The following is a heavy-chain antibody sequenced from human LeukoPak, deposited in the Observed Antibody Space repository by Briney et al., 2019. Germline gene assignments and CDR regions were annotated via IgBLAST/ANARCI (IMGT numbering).Heavy chain of an antibody. CDR3: ARAAYNWN. J-gene: IGHJ4*02. CDR1: GFTFRDYG. CDR2: IDPSGTAL. Sequence: GGSLRLSCAASGFTFRDYGMSWVRQAPGKGLEWVSYIDPSGTALFYADSVKGRFTISRDNGKNSLYLQLRSLRADDTAVYYCARAAYNWNWGQGTLVTVSS. V-gene: IGHV3-11*01. D-gene: IGHD1-20*01.